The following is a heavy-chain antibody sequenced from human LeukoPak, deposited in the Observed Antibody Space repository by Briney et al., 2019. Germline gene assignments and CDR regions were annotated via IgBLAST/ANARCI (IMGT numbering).Heavy chain of an antibody. J-gene: IGHJ4*02. CDR3: ARDRGITGKSYYFDY. CDR2: INPNSGGT. Sequence: ASVKVSCKASGYTFTGYYMHWVRQAPGQGLEWMGWINPNSGGTNYAQKFQGRVTMTRDTSISTAYMELSRLRSDDTAVYYCARDRGITGKSYYFDYWGQGTLVIVSS. D-gene: IGHD1-20*01. V-gene: IGHV1-2*02. CDR1: GYTFTGYY.